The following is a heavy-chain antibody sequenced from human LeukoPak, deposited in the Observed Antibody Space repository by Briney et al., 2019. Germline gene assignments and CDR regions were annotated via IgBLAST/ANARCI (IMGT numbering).Heavy chain of an antibody. D-gene: IGHD3/OR15-3a*01. CDR3: TRGTGTSWFDP. J-gene: IGHJ5*02. V-gene: IGHV1-2*02. CDR1: GYTFTDYY. CDR2: INPNNGGT. Sequence: ASVKVSCKASGYTFTDYYVHWVRQAPGQGLEWMGWINPNNGGTNYAQKFQDRVTMTRDTSISTAYMELSRLRSDDTAVYYCTRGTGTSWFDPWGQGTLVTVSS.